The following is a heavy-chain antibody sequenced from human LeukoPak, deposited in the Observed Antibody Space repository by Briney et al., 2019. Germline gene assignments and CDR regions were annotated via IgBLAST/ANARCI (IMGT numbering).Heavy chain of an antibody. CDR1: GFTFSNAW. CDR2: IKSKTDGGTT. D-gene: IGHD6-13*01. CDR3: TTPLTAAGLDYYYYYYVDV. Sequence: GGSLRLSCAASGFTFSNAWMSWVRQAPGKGLEWVGRIKSKTDGGTTDYAAPVKGRSTISRDDSKNTLYLQMNSLKTEDTAVYYCTTPLTAAGLDYYYYYYVDVWGKGTTVTVSS. V-gene: IGHV3-15*01. J-gene: IGHJ6*03.